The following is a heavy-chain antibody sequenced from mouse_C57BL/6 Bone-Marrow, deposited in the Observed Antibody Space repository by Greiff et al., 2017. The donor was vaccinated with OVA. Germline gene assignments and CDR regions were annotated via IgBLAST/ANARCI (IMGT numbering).Heavy chain of an antibody. Sequence: EVKVVESGEGLVKPGGSLKLSCAASGFTFSSYAMSWVRQTPEKRLEWVAYISSGGDYIYYADTVKGRFTISRDNARNTLYLQMSSLKSEDTAMYYCTRGGRSFAYWGQGTLVTVSA. CDR2: ISSGGDYI. CDR1: GFTFSSYA. CDR3: TRGGRSFAY. D-gene: IGHD1-1*01. J-gene: IGHJ3*01. V-gene: IGHV5-9-1*02.